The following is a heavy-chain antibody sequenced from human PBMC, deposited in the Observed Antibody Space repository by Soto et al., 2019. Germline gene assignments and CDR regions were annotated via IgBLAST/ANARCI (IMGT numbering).Heavy chain of an antibody. CDR3: ARDSGIAARKGEYYLDY. Sequence: SGGSLRLSCAASGFTFSSYGMHWVRQAPGKGLEWVAVIWYDGSNKYYADSVKGRFTISRDNSKNTLYLQMNSLRAEDTAVYYCARDSGIAARKGEYYLDYWGQGTLVTVSS. J-gene: IGHJ4*02. CDR1: GFTFSSYG. CDR2: IWYDGSNK. D-gene: IGHD6-6*01. V-gene: IGHV3-33*01.